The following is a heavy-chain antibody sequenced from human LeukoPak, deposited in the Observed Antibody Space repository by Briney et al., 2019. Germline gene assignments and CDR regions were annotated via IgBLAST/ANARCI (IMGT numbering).Heavy chain of an antibody. Sequence: GASVEVSCKASGGTFSSYAISWVRQAPGQGLEWMGGIIPIFGTANYAQKFQGRVTITADKSTSTAYMELSSLRSEDTAVYYCGRGGGYCSSTSCPEFDYWGQGTLVTVSS. CDR1: GGTFSSYA. CDR2: IIPIFGTA. J-gene: IGHJ4*02. D-gene: IGHD2-2*01. V-gene: IGHV1-69*06. CDR3: GRGGGYCSSTSCPEFDY.